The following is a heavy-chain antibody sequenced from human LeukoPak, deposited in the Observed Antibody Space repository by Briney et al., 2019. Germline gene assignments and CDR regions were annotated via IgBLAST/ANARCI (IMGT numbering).Heavy chain of an antibody. CDR3: AREGYDFWSGPQYYFDY. D-gene: IGHD3-3*01. Sequence: GGSLRLSCAASGFTFSRHGMHWVRQAPGKGLEWVANIKQDGSEKYYVDSVKGRFTISRDNANNSLYLQMNSLRAEDTAVYYCAREGYDFWSGPQYYFDYWGQGTLVTVSS. CDR2: IKQDGSEK. CDR1: GFTFSRHG. V-gene: IGHV3-7*03. J-gene: IGHJ4*02.